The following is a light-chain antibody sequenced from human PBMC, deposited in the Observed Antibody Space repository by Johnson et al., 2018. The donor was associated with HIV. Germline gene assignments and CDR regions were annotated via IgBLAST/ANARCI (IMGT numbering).Light chain of an antibody. CDR3: GTWDSSLSAYV. V-gene: IGLV1-51*02. CDR2: ENN. J-gene: IGLJ1*01. CDR1: NSDMGKYA. Sequence: QSVLTQPPSVSAAPGQKVTISCSGSNSDMGKYAISWYQRLPGTAPKLLIYENNKRPSGIPDRFSGSTSGTSATLGIPGLPPGDEADYYCGTWDSSLSAYVFGTGTKVTV.